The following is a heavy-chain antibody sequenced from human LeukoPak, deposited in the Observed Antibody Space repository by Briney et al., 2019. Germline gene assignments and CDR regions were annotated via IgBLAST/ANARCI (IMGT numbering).Heavy chain of an antibody. V-gene: IGHV3-74*03. D-gene: IGHD1-26*01. CDR3: ARHLSVSATSPLQH. CDR1: GFTFKSFW. J-gene: IGHJ1*01. Sequence: TGGSLGLSCAASGFTFKSFWMQWVRQGPGQGLGWVSRTNSDGTVTSYADSVKGRFTISRANAKNTLYLQMNSLRVEDTSLYYCARHLSVSATSPLQHWGQGTLVTVSS. CDR2: TNSDGTVT.